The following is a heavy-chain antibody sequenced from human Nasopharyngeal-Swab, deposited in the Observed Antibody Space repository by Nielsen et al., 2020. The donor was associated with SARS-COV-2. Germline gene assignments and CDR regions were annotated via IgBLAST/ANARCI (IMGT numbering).Heavy chain of an antibody. V-gene: IGHV5-10-1*01. J-gene: IGHJ3*02. Sequence: GESLKISCEGSGYSFSNYWISWVRHVPGKGVEWMGKVDPSDSYTDYSPSLRGHVTISVDRSISTAYLQWSSLKASDTAMYYCARQYQNYFGSGDYHGASDIWGQGTMVTVSS. CDR3: ARQYQNYFGSGDYHGASDI. CDR2: VDPSDSYT. D-gene: IGHD3-10*01. CDR1: GYSFSNYW.